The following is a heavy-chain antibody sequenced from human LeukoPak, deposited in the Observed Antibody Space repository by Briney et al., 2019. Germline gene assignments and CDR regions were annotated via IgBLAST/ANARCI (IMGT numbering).Heavy chain of an antibody. CDR2: ISYDGSNK. CDR3: AKDAYGSGSHFDY. V-gene: IGHV3-30*18. CDR1: GFTFSSYG. J-gene: IGHJ4*02. Sequence: GGSLRLSCAASGFTFSSYGMHWVRQAPGKGLEWVVVISYDGSNKYYADSVKGRFTISRDNSKNTLYLQMNSLRAEDTAVYYCAKDAYGSGSHFDYWGQGTLVIVFS. D-gene: IGHD3-10*01.